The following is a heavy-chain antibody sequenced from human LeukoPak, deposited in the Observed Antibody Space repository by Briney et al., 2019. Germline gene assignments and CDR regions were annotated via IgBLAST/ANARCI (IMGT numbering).Heavy chain of an antibody. D-gene: IGHD3-3*01. J-gene: IGHJ6*03. CDR1: GFTFSSYS. Sequence: KSGGSLRLSCAASGFTFSSYSMNWVRQAPGKGLEWVSSISSSSSYIYYADSVKGRFTISRDNAKNSLYLQMNSLRAEDTAVYYCARDEELRFLEWPAPLGYMDVWGKGTTVTVSS. CDR2: ISSSSSYI. CDR3: ARDEELRFLEWPAPLGYMDV. V-gene: IGHV3-21*01.